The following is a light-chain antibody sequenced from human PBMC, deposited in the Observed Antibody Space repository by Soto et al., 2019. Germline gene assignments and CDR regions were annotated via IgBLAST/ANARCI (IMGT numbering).Light chain of an antibody. CDR1: QSVSSSS. Sequence: EVVLTQSPGTLSLSPGERATISCRASQSVSSSSLAWYQQKPGQAPRLLIYGASSRATGIPDRFSGSGSGTDFTLTINRLEPEDFAVYYCQQFGSSSWTFGQGTKVEI. CDR2: GAS. V-gene: IGKV3-20*01. CDR3: QQFGSSSWT. J-gene: IGKJ1*01.